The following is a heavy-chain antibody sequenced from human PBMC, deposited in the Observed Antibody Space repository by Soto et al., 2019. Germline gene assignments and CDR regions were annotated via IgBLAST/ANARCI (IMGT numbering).Heavy chain of an antibody. CDR3: ARMGVSLSRGVSSGNHYGLDA. Sequence: AQLVEFGGGLVKPGGSLRLSCAASGFSLSSYTVNWVRQAPGKGLEWVSCITRIDDYVYYSDSVEGRFTISRDNAKNSVLLPMQRLGVEDSAVYYCARMGVSLSRGVSSGNHYGLDAWGHGTTVSIPS. J-gene: IGHJ6*02. D-gene: IGHD2-8*01. CDR2: ITRIDDYV. V-gene: IGHV3-21*05. CDR1: GFSLSSYT.